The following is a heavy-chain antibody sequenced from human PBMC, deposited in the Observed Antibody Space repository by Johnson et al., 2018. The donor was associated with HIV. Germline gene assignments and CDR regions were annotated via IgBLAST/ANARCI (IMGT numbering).Heavy chain of an antibody. CDR3: ATIAAHGAAFDI. J-gene: IGHJ3*02. Sequence: QVQLVESGGGVVQPGGSLRLSCAASGFTFSSYGMHWVRQAPGKGLEWVTFIRYDGSNKYHADSEKGRFTISRDNSKNTLYLQMNSLRPEDTAAYYCATIAAHGAAFDIWGQGTVVTVSS. D-gene: IGHD6-25*01. CDR1: GFTFSSYG. CDR2: IRYDGSNK. V-gene: IGHV3-30*02.